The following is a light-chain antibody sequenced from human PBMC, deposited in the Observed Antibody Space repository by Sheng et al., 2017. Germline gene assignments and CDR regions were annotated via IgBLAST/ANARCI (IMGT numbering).Light chain of an antibody. Sequence: EIVLTQSPATLSLSPGERATLSCRASQSVSSSLAWYQQKPGQAPRLLIYDASNRATGIPARFSGSGSGTDFTLTISSLQPEDVASYYCQNYNSAPLTFGGGTKVEIK. J-gene: IGKJ4*01. CDR3: QNYNSAPLT. V-gene: IGKV3-11*01. CDR2: DAS. CDR1: QSVSSS.